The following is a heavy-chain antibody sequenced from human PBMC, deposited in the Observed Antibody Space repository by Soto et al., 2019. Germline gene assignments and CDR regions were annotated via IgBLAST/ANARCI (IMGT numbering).Heavy chain of an antibody. D-gene: IGHD6-6*01. CDR2: INAGNVNT. Sequence: QDQLVQSGAEVKKPGASVKVSCKASGYSFNTYAMHWVRQAPGQRLEWLAWINAGNVNTKYSQKFQGSLTVTRDTSVSTAYMELSSLTYEDTAVYYCARDMGQPLVMMSYYYAMDAWGEGTTVTVSS. J-gene: IGHJ6*04. V-gene: IGHV1-3*01. CDR3: ARDMGQPLVMMSYYYAMDA. CDR1: GYSFNTYA.